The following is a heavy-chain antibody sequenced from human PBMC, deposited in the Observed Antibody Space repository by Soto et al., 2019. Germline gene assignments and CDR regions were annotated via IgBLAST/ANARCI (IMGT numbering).Heavy chain of an antibody. CDR2: IKEDGSDM. D-gene: IGHD3-3*01. CDR1: GFTFSSYW. J-gene: IGHJ4*02. V-gene: IGHV3-7*01. CDR3: ATEVWVYYGFWSGYSDY. Sequence: ESGGGLVQPGGSLRLSCAASGFTFSSYWMSWVRQAPGKGLEWVANIKEDGSDMYYVDSVKGRFTISRDNAKNSLYLQMNSLRAEDTAVYYCATEVWVYYGFWSGYSDYWGQGTLVTVSS.